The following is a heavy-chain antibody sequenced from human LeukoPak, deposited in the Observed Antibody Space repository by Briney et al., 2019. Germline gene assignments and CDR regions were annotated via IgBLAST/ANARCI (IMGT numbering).Heavy chain of an antibody. CDR3: ARGPITMVRGVSLLAENYGMDV. Sequence: SETLSLTCAVSGYSISSGYYWGWIRQPPGKGLEWIGSIYHSGSTYYNPSLKSRVTISVDTSKNQFSLKLSPVTAADTAVYYCARGPITMVRGVSLLAENYGMDVWGKGTTVTVSS. D-gene: IGHD3-10*01. CDR1: GYSISSGYY. J-gene: IGHJ6*04. CDR2: IYHSGST. V-gene: IGHV4-38-2*01.